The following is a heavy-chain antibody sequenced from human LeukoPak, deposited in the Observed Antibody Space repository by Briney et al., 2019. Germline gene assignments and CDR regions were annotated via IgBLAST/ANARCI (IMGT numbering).Heavy chain of an antibody. CDR2: ISGSGDST. V-gene: IGHV3-23*01. CDR3: AKVTVTGSSLGDY. CDR1: GFTFSSYA. Sequence: PGGSLRLSCAASGFTFSSYAMSWVRRAPGKGLEWVSAISGSGDSTYYADSVKGRFTISRDNSKNTLYLQLNSLRAEDTAVYYCAKVTVTGSSLGDYWGQGTLVTVSS. D-gene: IGHD4-17*01. J-gene: IGHJ4*02.